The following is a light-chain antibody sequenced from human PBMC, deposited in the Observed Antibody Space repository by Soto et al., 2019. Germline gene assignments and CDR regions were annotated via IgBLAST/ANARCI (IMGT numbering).Light chain of an antibody. CDR1: QGIAGS. Sequence: DIQLTQSPSFLSASVGDRVTLTCRASQGIAGSLAWYQQKPGKPPKLLIYAETTSQSGVPSRFSGSGAGTRGTLTISSLQHEDFATYCCQQVNSYPRTFGGGTKVEIK. J-gene: IGKJ4*01. CDR2: AET. CDR3: QQVNSYPRT. V-gene: IGKV1-9*01.